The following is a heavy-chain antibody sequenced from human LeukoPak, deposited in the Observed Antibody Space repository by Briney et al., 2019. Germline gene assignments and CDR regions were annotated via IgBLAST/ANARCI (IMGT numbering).Heavy chain of an antibody. CDR1: GGTSSSYA. CDR2: IIPIFGTA. CDR3: ARAATPSLRPFDY. Sequence: SVKVSCKASGGTSSSYAISWVRQAPGQGLEWMGGIIPIFGTANYAQKFQGRVTITADESTSTAYMELSSLRSEDTAVYYCARAATPSLRPFDYWGQGTLVTVSS. V-gene: IGHV1-69*13. J-gene: IGHJ4*02. D-gene: IGHD6-25*01.